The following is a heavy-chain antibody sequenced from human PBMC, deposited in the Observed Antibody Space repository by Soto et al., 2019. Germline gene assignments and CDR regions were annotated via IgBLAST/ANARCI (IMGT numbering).Heavy chain of an antibody. J-gene: IGHJ4*02. Sequence: PSETLSLTCTVSGGSISSYYWSWIRQPPGKGLEWIGYIYYSGSTNYNPSLKSRVTISVDTSKNQFSLKLSSVTAADTAVYYCARDGYSSSWYPGYFDYWGQGTLVTVSS. CDR3: ARDGYSSSWYPGYFDY. CDR1: GGSISSYY. CDR2: IYYSGST. V-gene: IGHV4-59*01. D-gene: IGHD6-13*01.